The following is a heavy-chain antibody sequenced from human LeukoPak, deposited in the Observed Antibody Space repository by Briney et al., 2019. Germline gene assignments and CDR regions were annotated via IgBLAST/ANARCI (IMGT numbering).Heavy chain of an antibody. V-gene: IGHV3-73*01. Sequence: GSLRLSCAASGFTFSGSAMHWVRQASGKGLEWVGRIRSKANGYTTAYGASVKGRFTISRDDSKRATYVQMNSLKIEDTAVYYCTRLAGGDAFDIWGPGTMVTVSS. CDR2: IRSKANGYTT. J-gene: IGHJ3*02. CDR3: TRLAGGDAFDI. CDR1: GFTFSGSA. D-gene: IGHD2-15*01.